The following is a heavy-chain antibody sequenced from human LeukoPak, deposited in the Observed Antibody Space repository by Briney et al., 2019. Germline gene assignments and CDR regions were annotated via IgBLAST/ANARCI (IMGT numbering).Heavy chain of an antibody. V-gene: IGHV1-18*01. D-gene: IGHD4-17*01. Sequence: ASVTVSCKASGYTFTSYGISWVRQAPGQGLEWMGWISAYNGNTNYAQKLQGRVTMTTDTSTSTAYMELRSLRSDDTAVYYCARDSILYGDYPFREVDYWGQGTLVTVSS. CDR2: ISAYNGNT. J-gene: IGHJ4*02. CDR1: GYTFTSYG. CDR3: ARDSILYGDYPFREVDY.